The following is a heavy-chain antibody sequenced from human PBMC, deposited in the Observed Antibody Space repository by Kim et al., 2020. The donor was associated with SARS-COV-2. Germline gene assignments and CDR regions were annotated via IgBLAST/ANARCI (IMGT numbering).Heavy chain of an antibody. CDR3: ARDLSLGRPGGFDY. CDR1: EFTFSRYS. V-gene: IGHV3-21*01. J-gene: IGHJ4*02. Sequence: GGSLRLSCEASEFTFSRYSMNWVRQAPGKGLEWVSTISRNSDYIYYAESVEGRFTIFRDNAKNSVYLQMNSLRVDDTAMYYCARDLSLGRPGGFDYWGQGALVTVSS. CDR2: ISRNSDYI. D-gene: IGHD3-10*01.